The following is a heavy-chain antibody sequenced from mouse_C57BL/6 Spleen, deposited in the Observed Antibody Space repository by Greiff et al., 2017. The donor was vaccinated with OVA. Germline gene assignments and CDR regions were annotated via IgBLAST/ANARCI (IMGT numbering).Heavy chain of an antibody. Sequence: VKLQQPGAELVRPGSSVKLSCKASGYTFTSYWMDWVKQRPGQGLEWIGNIYPSDSETHYNQKFKDKATLTVDKSSSTAYMQLSSLTSEDSAVYYCARYSSGYDYWGQGTTLTVSS. V-gene: IGHV1-61*01. CDR2: IYPSDSET. D-gene: IGHD3-2*02. J-gene: IGHJ2*01. CDR1: GYTFTSYW. CDR3: ARYSSGYDY.